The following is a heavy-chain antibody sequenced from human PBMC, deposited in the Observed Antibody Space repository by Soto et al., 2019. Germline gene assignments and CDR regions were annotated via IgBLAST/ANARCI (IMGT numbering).Heavy chain of an antibody. Sequence: SGTLRIACGASGFTFNRYAMRLSLQALEKGLDCFSFFIGSGGITYSADSVKGLVTIHRDNSEKVLYLQMNSLRAEDTAVYYCAKGITDTGGHYYYSMDVCG. V-gene: IGHV3-23*01. D-gene: IGHD3-16*01. CDR1: GFTFNRYA. CDR2: FIGSGGIT. CDR3: AKGITDTGGHYYYSMDV. J-gene: IGHJ6*02.